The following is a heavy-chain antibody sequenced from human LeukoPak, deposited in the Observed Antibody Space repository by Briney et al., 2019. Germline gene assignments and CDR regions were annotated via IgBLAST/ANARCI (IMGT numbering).Heavy chain of an antibody. Sequence: GGSLRLSCAASGFTFSSYAMSWVRQAPGKGLEWVSTITGSGGSTYYADSVKGRFTISRDNSQNTLYLQMNSLRAEDTAVYYCARDPLGYYGSGTYYNLVYWGQGTLVTVSS. J-gene: IGHJ4*02. CDR3: ARDPLGYYGSGTYYNLVY. CDR2: ITGSGGST. D-gene: IGHD3-10*01. CDR1: GFTFSSYA. V-gene: IGHV3-23*01.